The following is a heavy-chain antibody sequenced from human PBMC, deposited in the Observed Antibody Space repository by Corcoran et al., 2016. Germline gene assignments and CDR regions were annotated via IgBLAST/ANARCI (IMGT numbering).Heavy chain of an antibody. CDR2: IYPGDSDT. CDR1: GYSFTSYW. CDR3: AGRGMATLYYAGMDG. D-gene: IGHD3-10*01. J-gene: IGHJ6*02. V-gene: IGHV5-51*01. Sequence: EVQLVQSGAEVKKPGESLKISCKGSGYSFTSYWIGWVRQMPGKDLEWLGIIYPGDSDTRYSPSFQGQVTLSAGKSISTAYLQWSSLKASDTAMYYWAGRGMATLYYAGMDGWGQGTTVTVSS.